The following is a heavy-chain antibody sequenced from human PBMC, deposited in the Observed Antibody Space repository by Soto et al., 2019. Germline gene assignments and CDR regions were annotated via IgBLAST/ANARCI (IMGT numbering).Heavy chain of an antibody. CDR2: INHSGST. V-gene: IGHV4-34*01. Sequence: PSETLSLTCSVYGGYISGHDWSWIRQTQGKGLEWIGEINHSGSTNYNPSLKSRVTISVDTSKNQFSLKLSSVTAADTAVYYCARGRRAAIAAAAYFDYWGQGTLVTVSS. CDR1: GGYISGHD. CDR3: ARGRRAAIAAAAYFDY. J-gene: IGHJ4*02. D-gene: IGHD6-13*01.